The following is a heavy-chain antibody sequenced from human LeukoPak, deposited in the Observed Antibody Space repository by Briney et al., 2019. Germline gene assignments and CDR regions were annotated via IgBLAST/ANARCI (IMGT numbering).Heavy chain of an antibody. CDR1: GGSISSYY. V-gene: IGHV4-4*07. J-gene: IGHJ4*02. CDR2: IYTSGST. Sequence: SETLSLTCTVSGGSISSYYWSWIRQPAGKGLEWIGRIYTSGSTNYNPSLKSRVTMPVDTSKNQFSLKLSSVTAADTAVYYCARDVITFGGVIVALDYWGQGTLVTVSS. D-gene: IGHD3-16*02. CDR3: ARDVITFGGVIVALDY.